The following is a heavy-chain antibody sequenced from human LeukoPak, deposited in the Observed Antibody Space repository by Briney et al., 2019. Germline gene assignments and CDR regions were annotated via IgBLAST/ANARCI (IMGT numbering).Heavy chain of an antibody. Sequence: ESGPALVKPTQTLTLTCTFSGFSLSTSGMRVSWIRQPPGKALEWLARIDWDDDKFYSTSLKTRLTISKDTSKNQVILTMTNMDPVDTATYYCARSIVGGYYFDYWGQGTLVTVSS. D-gene: IGHD1-26*01. J-gene: IGHJ4*02. V-gene: IGHV2-70*04. CDR2: IDWDDDK. CDR3: ARSIVGGYYFDY. CDR1: GFSLSTSGMR.